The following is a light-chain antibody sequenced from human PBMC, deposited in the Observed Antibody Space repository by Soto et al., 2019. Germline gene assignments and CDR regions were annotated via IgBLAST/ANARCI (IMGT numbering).Light chain of an antibody. CDR1: SSDVGGYDY. Sequence: QSVLTQPASVSGSPGQSITISCTGTSSDVGGYDYVSWYQLHPGKAPKLMVFEVNNRPSGVSYRFSGSKSGTSATLAITGLQTGDEGDYSCGAWDISLNVYVFGGGTKVTVL. CDR2: EVN. J-gene: IGLJ1*01. CDR3: GAWDISLNVYV. V-gene: IGLV2-14*01.